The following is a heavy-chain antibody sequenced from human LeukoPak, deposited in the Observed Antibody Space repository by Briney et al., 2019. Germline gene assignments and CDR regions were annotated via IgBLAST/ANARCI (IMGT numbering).Heavy chain of an antibody. D-gene: IGHD3-22*01. CDR1: GFTFSSYS. J-gene: IGHJ4*02. V-gene: IGHV3-30*03. CDR3: ARDPRGPTTYDSSARDSLDY. CDR2: ILYDGSMQ. Sequence: GGSLRLSCAASGFTFSSYSMHWVRQAPGKGLEWVAVILYDGSMQYYAESMKGRLTISRDNSRNTVYMQMSSLRTEDTAVYYCARDPRGPTTYDSSARDSLDYWGQGTLVTVSS.